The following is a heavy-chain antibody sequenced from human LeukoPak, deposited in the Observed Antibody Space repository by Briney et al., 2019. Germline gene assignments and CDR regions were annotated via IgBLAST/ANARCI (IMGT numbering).Heavy chain of an antibody. CDR2: INPRGGST. Sequence: ASVKVSCKASGYTFTSHFMHWVRQALGQGLEWMGIINPRGGSTSYTQKFQGRVTMTRDTSTSTVYMELSSLRSEDTAVYYCARVKSYYYDTSDKDAFDIWGQGTMVTVSS. D-gene: IGHD3-22*01. J-gene: IGHJ3*02. V-gene: IGHV1-46*01. CDR3: ARVKSYYYDTSDKDAFDI. CDR1: GYTFTSHF.